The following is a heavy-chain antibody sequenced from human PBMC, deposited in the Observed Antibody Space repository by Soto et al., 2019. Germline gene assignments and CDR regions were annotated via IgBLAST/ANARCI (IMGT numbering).Heavy chain of an antibody. CDR3: ARGFSTSGLFYFGF. Sequence: GASVKVSCKASGYTFNRYYMHWVRQAPGPGLEWMGWISPHTGGTTYAQKFQGRVTMTRDTSTSTVYMELSSLRSEDTAVYYCARGFSTSGLFYFGFWGQGTLVTVSS. V-gene: IGHV1-2*02. D-gene: IGHD6-6*01. CDR1: GYTFNRYY. CDR2: ISPHTGGT. J-gene: IGHJ4*02.